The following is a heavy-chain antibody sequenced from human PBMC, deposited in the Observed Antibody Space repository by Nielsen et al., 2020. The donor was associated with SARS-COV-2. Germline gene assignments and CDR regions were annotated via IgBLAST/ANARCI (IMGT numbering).Heavy chain of an antibody. Sequence: VRQAPGKGLEWVAVIWYDGSNKYYADSVKGRFTISRDNSKNTLYLQMNSLRAEDTAVYYCARDSYYYDSSGYYWGAFDIWGQGTMVTVSS. V-gene: IGHV3-33*01. D-gene: IGHD3-22*01. CDR3: ARDSYYYDSSGYYWGAFDI. J-gene: IGHJ3*02. CDR2: IWYDGSNK.